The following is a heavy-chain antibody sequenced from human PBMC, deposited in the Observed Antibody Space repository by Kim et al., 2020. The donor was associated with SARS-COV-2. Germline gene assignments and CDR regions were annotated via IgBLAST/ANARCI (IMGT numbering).Heavy chain of an antibody. D-gene: IGHD1-26*01. CDR2: IYYSGST. CDR3: ASGGAGTAFDY. Sequence: SETLSLTCTVSGGSISSYYWIWIRQPPGKGLEWIGYIYYSGSTNYNPSLKSRVTISVDTSKNQFSLKLSSVTAADTAVYYCASGGAGTAFDYWGQGTMVTVSS. CDR1: GGSISSYY. J-gene: IGHJ4*02. V-gene: IGHV4-59*13.